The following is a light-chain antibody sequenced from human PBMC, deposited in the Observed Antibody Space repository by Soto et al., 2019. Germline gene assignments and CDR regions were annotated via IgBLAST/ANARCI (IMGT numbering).Light chain of an antibody. Sequence: QSVLTHPPAASXTPGQRVTIFCSGSSSNIGSNYVYWYQQLPGTAPKLLIYRNNQRPSGVPDRFSGSKSGTSASLAISGLRSEDEADYYCAAWDDSLSGLYVFGTGTKVTVL. CDR1: SSNIGSNY. CDR2: RNN. V-gene: IGLV1-47*01. CDR3: AAWDDSLSGLYV. J-gene: IGLJ1*01.